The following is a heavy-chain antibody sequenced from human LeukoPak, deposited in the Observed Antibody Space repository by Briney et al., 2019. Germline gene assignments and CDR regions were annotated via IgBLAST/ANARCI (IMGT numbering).Heavy chain of an antibody. D-gene: IGHD6-19*01. CDR2: ISSTSSCI. J-gene: IGHJ4*02. V-gene: IGHV3-21*01. CDR1: GFAFSTYN. Sequence: PGGSLRLSCAASGFAFSTYNMNWVRQAPGKGLEWVSSISSTSSCIYYADSVKGRFTISRDNAKNSLYLQMNSLRAEDTAVYYCARKSSAVAGPFDYWGQGTLVTVSS. CDR3: ARKSSAVAGPFDY.